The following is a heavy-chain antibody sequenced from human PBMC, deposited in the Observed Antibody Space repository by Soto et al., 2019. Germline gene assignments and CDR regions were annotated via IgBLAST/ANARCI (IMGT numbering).Heavy chain of an antibody. Sequence: PWGTLRLPCAASGFTFSSYWMHWVRQAPGQGLMYISRINSDWRSTSYADSVKCRFTSSRDNSKNTPYLQMNSLRDEDTAAYYRARDAVQRGGLLVYYYYSMDVWSQVPTGTV. J-gene: IGHJ6*02. D-gene: IGHD1-1*01. CDR2: INSDWRST. V-gene: IGHV3-74*01. CDR1: GFTFSSYW. CDR3: ARDAVQRGGLLVYYYYSMDV.